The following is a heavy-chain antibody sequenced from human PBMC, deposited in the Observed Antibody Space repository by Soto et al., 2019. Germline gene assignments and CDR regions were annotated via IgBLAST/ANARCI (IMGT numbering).Heavy chain of an antibody. Sequence: QVQLVQSGAEVKKPGASVRVSCTASGNTFSTDYMHWIRQAPGQGLEWMGVINPTGDSPSYAKKFKGRITRTRDTYQTTYLQLSSLTSEDTAVYFCARTILIVTHTVFDYWGQVSLVTVYS. D-gene: IGHD1-26*01. CDR3: ARTILIVTHTVFDY. CDR1: GNTFSTDY. V-gene: IGHV1-46*01. CDR2: INPTGDSP. J-gene: IGHJ4*02.